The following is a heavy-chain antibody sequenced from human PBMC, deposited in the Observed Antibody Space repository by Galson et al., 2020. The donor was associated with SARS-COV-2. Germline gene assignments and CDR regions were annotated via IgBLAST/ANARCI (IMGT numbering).Heavy chain of an antibody. CDR2: IYNTGSP. CDR3: ARHMDYFDP. CDR1: GGSIRRSRHY. V-gene: IGHV4-39*01. J-gene: IGHJ5*02. Sequence: SETLSLTCTVSGGSIRRSRHYWGWIRQPPGKGLEWIGSIYNTGSPYYNPSLKSRLSISEDTSKNEISLKLRSVTAADTAVYYCARHMDYFDPWGQGILVTVSS. D-gene: IGHD4-17*01.